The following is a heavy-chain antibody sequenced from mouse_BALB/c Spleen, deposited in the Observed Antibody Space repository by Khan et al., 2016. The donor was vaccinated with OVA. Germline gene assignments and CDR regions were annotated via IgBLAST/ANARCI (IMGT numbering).Heavy chain of an antibody. Sequence: EVQLQESGPGLVKPSQSLSLTCTVTGYSITSDYAWNWIRQFPGNKLEWMGYISSSGSTNYNPALKSRISITRDTSKNQFFLQLNSVTTEETATYYCASDGSRYNYAMDYWGQGTSVTVSS. D-gene: IGHD2-3*01. CDR2: ISSSGST. V-gene: IGHV3-2*02. CDR1: GYSITSDYA. CDR3: ASDGSRYNYAMDY. J-gene: IGHJ4*01.